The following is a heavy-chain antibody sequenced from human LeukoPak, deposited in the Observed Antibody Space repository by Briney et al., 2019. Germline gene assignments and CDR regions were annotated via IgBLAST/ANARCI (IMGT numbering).Heavy chain of an antibody. CDR1: GYTFTSYD. D-gene: IGHD3-10*01. V-gene: IGHV1-8*01. CDR2: MNPNSGNT. Sequence: GASVKVSCKASGYTFTSYDINWVRQATGQGLEWMGWMNPNSGNTGYAQKFQGRVTMTRNTSISTAYMELSSLRSEDTAVYYVARFGPQDAFDIWGQRTMVNGSS. CDR3: ARFGPQDAFDI. J-gene: IGHJ3*02.